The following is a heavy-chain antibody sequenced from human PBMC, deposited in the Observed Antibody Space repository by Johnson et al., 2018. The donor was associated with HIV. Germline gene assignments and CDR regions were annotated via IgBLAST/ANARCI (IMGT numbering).Heavy chain of an antibody. CDR3: ARPRSGWYWDAFDI. V-gene: IGHV3-66*01. J-gene: IGHJ3*02. D-gene: IGHD6-19*01. CDR1: GFTVSSNY. Sequence: VQLVESGGGLVQPGGSLRLSCAASGFTVSSNYMSWVRQAPGKGLEWVSVIYSGGSTYYADSVKGRFTISRDNSKNTLYLQMNSLRAEDTAVYYCARPRSGWYWDAFDIWGQGTMVTGSS. CDR2: IYSGGST.